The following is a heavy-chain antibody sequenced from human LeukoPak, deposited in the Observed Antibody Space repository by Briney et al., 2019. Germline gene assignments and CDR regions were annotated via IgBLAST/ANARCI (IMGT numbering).Heavy chain of an antibody. Sequence: SQTLSLTCSVSGGSLSSDDYYWSWIRQPPGKGLEWIGYIYYSGTTYYNPSLKSRVTMSVDASKNQFSLKLSSVTAADTAVYYCAKYGGNSRDFDYWGQGTLGTVSS. D-gene: IGHD4-23*01. J-gene: IGHJ4*02. CDR2: IYYSGTT. CDR1: GGSLSSDDYY. V-gene: IGHV4-30-4*01. CDR3: AKYGGNSRDFDY.